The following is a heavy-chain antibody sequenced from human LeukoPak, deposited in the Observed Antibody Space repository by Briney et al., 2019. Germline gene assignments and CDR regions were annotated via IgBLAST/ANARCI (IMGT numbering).Heavy chain of an antibody. CDR2: IYRDGTT. Sequence: PGGSLRLSCAASGVTVSSSYMSWIRQAAGKGLEWVSIIYRDGTTYYADSVRGRFTISRDNSRNTLYLQMNSLRDEDTAVYYCARDNYHGVFDFWGQGTLVTVSS. CDR1: GVTVSSSY. V-gene: IGHV3-53*01. D-gene: IGHD3-10*01. CDR3: ARDNYHGVFDF. J-gene: IGHJ4*02.